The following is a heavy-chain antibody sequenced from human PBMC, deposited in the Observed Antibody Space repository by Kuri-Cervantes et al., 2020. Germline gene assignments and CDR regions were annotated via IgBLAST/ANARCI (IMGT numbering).Heavy chain of an antibody. CDR3: ARDQDYYGSGSYYNGELYYYYYGMDV. D-gene: IGHD3-10*01. J-gene: IGHJ6*02. CDR1: GYTFTGYY. Sequence: ASVKVSCKASGYTFTGYYMHWVRQAPGQGLEWMGWINPNSGGTNYAQKLQGRVTMTTDTSTSTACMELRSLRSDDTAVYYCARDQDYYGSGSYYNGELYYYYYGMDVWGQGTTVTVSS. CDR2: INPNSGGT. V-gene: IGHV1-2*02.